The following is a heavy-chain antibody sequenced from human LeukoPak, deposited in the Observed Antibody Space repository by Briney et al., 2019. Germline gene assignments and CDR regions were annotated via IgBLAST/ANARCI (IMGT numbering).Heavy chain of an antibody. J-gene: IGHJ6*02. V-gene: IGHV1-69*04. CDR3: ARAPRQRSYYYYGMDV. Sequence: GASVKVSCKASGGTFSSYAISWVRQAPGQGLEWMGRIIPILGIANYAQKFQGRVTITADKSTSTAHMELSSLRSEDTAVYYCARAPRQRSYYYYGMDVWGQGTTVTVSS. CDR1: GGTFSSYA. CDR2: IIPILGIA.